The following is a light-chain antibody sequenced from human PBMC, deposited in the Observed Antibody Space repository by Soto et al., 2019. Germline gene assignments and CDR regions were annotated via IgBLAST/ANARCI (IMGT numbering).Light chain of an antibody. CDR1: QSISDF. CDR2: AAS. J-gene: IGKJ1*01. CDR3: QQTYSTPPT. V-gene: IGKV1-39*01. Sequence: DIHMTQSRYPLYASXVGRVTTTXXASQSISDFLNWYQQKPGKAPKLLIYAASTLQSGVPSRFSGSGSGTDFTLTISGLDPEDFATYYCQQTYSTPPTFGQGTKVDIK.